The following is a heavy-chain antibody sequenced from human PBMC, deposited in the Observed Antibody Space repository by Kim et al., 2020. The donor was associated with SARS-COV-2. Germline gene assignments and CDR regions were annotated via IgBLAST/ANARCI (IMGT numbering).Heavy chain of an antibody. CDR3: ASRSSSWFGSIEYDP. V-gene: IGHV4-39*01. Sequence: SETLSLTCTVSGGSISSSSYYWGWIRQPPGKGLEWIGSIYYSGSTYYNPSLKSRVTISVDTSKNQFSLKLSSVTAADTAVYYCASRSSSWFGSIEYDPWGQGTLVTVSS. J-gene: IGHJ5*02. D-gene: IGHD6-13*01. CDR2: IYYSGST. CDR1: GGSISSSSYY.